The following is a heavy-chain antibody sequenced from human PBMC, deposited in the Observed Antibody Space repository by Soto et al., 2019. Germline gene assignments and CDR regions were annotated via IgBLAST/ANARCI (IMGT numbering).Heavy chain of an antibody. CDR3: ARESSSSWTFDY. J-gene: IGHJ4*02. Sequence: SETLSLTCAVSSGSISSSNWWSWVRQPPGKGLEWIGEIYHSGSTNYNPSLKSRVTISVDRPKNQFSLKLSSVTAADTAVYYCARESSSSWTFDYWGQGTLVTVSS. CDR1: SGSISSSNW. V-gene: IGHV4-4*02. D-gene: IGHD6-13*01. CDR2: IYHSGST.